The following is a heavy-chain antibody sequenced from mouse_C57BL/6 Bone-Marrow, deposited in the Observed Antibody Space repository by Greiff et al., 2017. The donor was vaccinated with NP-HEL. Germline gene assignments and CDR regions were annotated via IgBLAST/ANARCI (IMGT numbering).Heavy chain of an antibody. CDR3: ARSYDYDRAYYYAMDY. Sequence: VQLQQSGAELVKPGASVKLSCKASGYTFTSYWMHWVKQRPGRGLEWIGRIDPNSGGTKYNEKFKSKATLTVDKPSSTAYMQLSSLTSEDSAVYYWARSYDYDRAYYYAMDYWGQGTSVTVSS. D-gene: IGHD2-4*01. J-gene: IGHJ4*01. V-gene: IGHV1-72*01. CDR1: GYTFTSYW. CDR2: IDPNSGGT.